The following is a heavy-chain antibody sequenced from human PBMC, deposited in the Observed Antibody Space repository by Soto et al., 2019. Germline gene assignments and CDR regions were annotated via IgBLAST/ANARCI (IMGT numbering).Heavy chain of an antibody. CDR1: GFTFSSYG. V-gene: IGHV3-30*18. CDR2: ISYDGSNK. Sequence: GGSLRLSCAASGFTFSSYGMHWVRQAPGKGLEWVAVISYDGSNKYYADSVKGRFTISRDNSKNTLYLQMNSLRAEDTAVYYCAKEGSTVNFDYWGQGTLVTVSS. D-gene: IGHD4-17*01. CDR3: AKEGSTVNFDY. J-gene: IGHJ4*02.